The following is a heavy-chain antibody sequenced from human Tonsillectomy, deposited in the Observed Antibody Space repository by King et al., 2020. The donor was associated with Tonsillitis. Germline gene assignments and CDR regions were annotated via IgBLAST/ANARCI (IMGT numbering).Heavy chain of an antibody. J-gene: IGHJ5*02. CDR2: IIPILVTA. CDR1: GGTFSSYG. CDR3: AREYSSSWSGWLDP. V-gene: IGHV1-69*09. D-gene: IGHD6-13*01. Sequence: QLVQSGAEVKKPGSSVKVSCKASGGTFSSYGISWVRQAPGQGREWMGMIIPILVTAHYAQKFQSRLTITADKSTSTAYLYLRLLRSEDTAVYFCAREYSSSWSGWLDPWGQGTVVTVSS.